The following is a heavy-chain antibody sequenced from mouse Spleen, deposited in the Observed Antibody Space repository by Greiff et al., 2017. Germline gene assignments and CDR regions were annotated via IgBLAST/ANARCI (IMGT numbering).Heavy chain of an antibody. CDR2: ISDGGSYT. V-gene: IGHV5-4*01. CDR1: GFTFSSYA. J-gene: IGHJ1*03. D-gene: IGHD3-2*02. Sequence: EVKLMESGGGLVKPGGSLKLSCAASGFTFSSYAMSWVRQTPEKRLEWVATISDGGSYTYYPDNVKGRFTISRDNAKNNLYLQMSHLKSEDTAMYYCARDGSGAWYFDVWGTGTTVTVSS. CDR3: ARDGSGAWYFDV.